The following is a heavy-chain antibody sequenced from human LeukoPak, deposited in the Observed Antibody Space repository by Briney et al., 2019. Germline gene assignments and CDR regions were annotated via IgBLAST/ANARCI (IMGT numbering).Heavy chain of an antibody. V-gene: IGHV1-8*01. D-gene: IGHD4-17*01. J-gene: IGHJ4*02. CDR2: MNPNSGNT. CDR3: ARAGGEAYGDYFGY. Sequence: ASVKVSCKASGYTFTSYDINWVRQATGQGLEWMGWMNPNSGNTGYAQKFQGRVTMTRNTSISTAYMELSSLRSEDTAVYYCARAGGEAYGDYFGYWGQGTLVTVSS. CDR1: GYTFTSYD.